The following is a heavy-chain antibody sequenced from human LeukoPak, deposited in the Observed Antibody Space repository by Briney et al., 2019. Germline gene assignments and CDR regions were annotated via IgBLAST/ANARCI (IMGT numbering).Heavy chain of an antibody. J-gene: IGHJ5*02. CDR2: IYHSGST. CDR3: ARSIRGYSSGWYYFDP. Sequence: SETLSLTCTVSGYSISSGYYWGWTRQPPGKGLEWIGSIYHSGSTYYNPSLKRRVTISVDTSKNQFSLKLSSVTAADTAVYYCARSIRGYSSGWYYFDPWGQGTLVTVSS. V-gene: IGHV4-38-2*02. D-gene: IGHD6-19*01. CDR1: GYSISSGYY.